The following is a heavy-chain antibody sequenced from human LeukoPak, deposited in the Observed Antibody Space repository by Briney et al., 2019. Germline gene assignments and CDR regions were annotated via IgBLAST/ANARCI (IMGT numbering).Heavy chain of an antibody. CDR3: ASQYCSGGSCYPNWFDP. CDR1: GFTFSSYW. D-gene: IGHD2-15*01. V-gene: IGHV3-7*01. Sequence: GGSLRLSCAASGFTFSSYWMTWVRQAPGKGLEGVANIKQDGSEKYYVDSVKGRFTISRDNANNSLYLQMNSVRAEDTAVYYCASQYCSGGSCYPNWFDPWGQGTLVTVSS. CDR2: IKQDGSEK. J-gene: IGHJ5*02.